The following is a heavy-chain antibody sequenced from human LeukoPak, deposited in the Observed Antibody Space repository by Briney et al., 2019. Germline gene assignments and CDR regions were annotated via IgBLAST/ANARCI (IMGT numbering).Heavy chain of an antibody. CDR3: ARNLNGAYFDY. CDR2: IYYSGST. J-gene: IGHJ4*02. Sequence: PSETLSLTCTVSGGSISSGSYYWSWIRQPPGKGLEWIGYIYYSGSTNYNPSLKSRATISVDTSKNQFSLKLSSVTAADTAVYYCARNLNGAYFDYWGQGTLVTVSS. D-gene: IGHD3-10*01. CDR1: GGSISSGSYY. V-gene: IGHV4-61*01.